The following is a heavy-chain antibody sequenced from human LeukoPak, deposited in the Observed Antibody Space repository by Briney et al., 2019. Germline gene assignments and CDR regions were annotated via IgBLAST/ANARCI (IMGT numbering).Heavy chain of an antibody. CDR1: GFIFSDYY. Sequence: GGSLRLSCAASGFIFSDYYMSWIRQAPGKGLEWLSYISSTGSIIYYADSVKGRLTISRDNPKNSMYLQMNSLRAEDTAVYYCARGSFNDFWCGFLWWYWGQGTLVTVSS. CDR2: ISSTGSII. D-gene: IGHD3-3*01. V-gene: IGHV3-11*04. J-gene: IGHJ4*02. CDR3: ARGSFNDFWCGFLWWY.